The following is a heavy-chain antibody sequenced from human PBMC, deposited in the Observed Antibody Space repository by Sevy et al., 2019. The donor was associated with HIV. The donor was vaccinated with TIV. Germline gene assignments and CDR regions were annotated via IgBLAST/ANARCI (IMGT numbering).Heavy chain of an antibody. CDR3: VRVPAAAGTRRYFDY. CDR1: GYSFSGYN. CDR2: INPTSGGT. V-gene: IGHV1-2*06. Sequence: ASVKVSCKTSGYSFSGYNMHWVRQAPGQGLEWMGRINPTSGGTKFAEMFQGRVTMTRDMSISTAYMELSSLRSDDTAVYYSVRVPAAAGTRRYFDYWGQGTLVTVSS. J-gene: IGHJ4*02. D-gene: IGHD6-13*01.